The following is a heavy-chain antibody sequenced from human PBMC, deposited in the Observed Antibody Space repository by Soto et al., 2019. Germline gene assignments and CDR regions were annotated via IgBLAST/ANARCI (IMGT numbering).Heavy chain of an antibody. CDR2: ISGTGTTT. CDR3: ARGDGYDQDDALDV. J-gene: IGHJ3*01. V-gene: IGHV3-11*01. Sequence: QVQLVESGGGLVKPGRSLRLSCAASGFTFSDYYMSWVRQAPGKGLEWVSYISGTGTTTYYADSVKGRFTISRDNAKNSLYLQMNSLRAEDTAVYYCARGDGYDQDDALDVWGQGTMVTVSS. CDR1: GFTFSDYY. D-gene: IGHD5-12*01.